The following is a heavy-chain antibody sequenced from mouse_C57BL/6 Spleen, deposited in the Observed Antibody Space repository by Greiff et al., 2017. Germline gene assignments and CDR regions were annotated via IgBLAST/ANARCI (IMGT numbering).Heavy chain of an antibody. V-gene: IGHV1-82*01. D-gene: IGHD2-12*01. CDR2: IYPGDGDT. CDR3: ARQYYNAMDY. CDR1: GYAFSSSW. J-gene: IGHJ4*01. Sequence: VQLQQSGPELVKPGASVKISCKASGYAFSSSWMNWVKQRPGKGLEWIGRIYPGDGDTNYNGKFKGKATLTADKSSSTAYMQLSSLTSEDSAVXFCARQYYNAMDYWGQGTSVTVSS.